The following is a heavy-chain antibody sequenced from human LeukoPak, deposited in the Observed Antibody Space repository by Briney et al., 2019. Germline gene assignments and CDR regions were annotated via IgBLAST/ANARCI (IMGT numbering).Heavy chain of an antibody. D-gene: IGHD2-2*01. J-gene: IGHJ6*03. V-gene: IGHV4-61*02. CDR3: AISPVPAAHYYYYMDV. CDR1: GGSISSGGYY. Sequence: SETLSLTCTVSGGSISSGGYYWSWIRQPAGKGLEWIGRIYTSGSTNYNPSLKSRVTISVDTSKNQFSLKLSSVTAADTAVYYCAISPVPAAHYYYYMDVWGKGTTVTVSS. CDR2: IYTSGST.